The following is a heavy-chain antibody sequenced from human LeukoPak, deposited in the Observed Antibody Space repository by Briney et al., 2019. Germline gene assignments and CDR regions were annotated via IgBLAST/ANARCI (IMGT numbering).Heavy chain of an antibody. CDR2: INPSGGST. D-gene: IGHD3-9*01. Sequence: GASVKVSCKASGYTFTSYYMHWVRQAPGQGLEWMGIINPSGGSTSYAQKFQGRVTMTRDTSTSTVYMELSSLRAEDTAVYYCARRRKGDILTGYYVTPTVFDYWGQGTLVTVSS. CDR1: GYTFTSYY. V-gene: IGHV1-46*01. J-gene: IGHJ4*02. CDR3: ARRRKGDILTGYYVTPTVFDY.